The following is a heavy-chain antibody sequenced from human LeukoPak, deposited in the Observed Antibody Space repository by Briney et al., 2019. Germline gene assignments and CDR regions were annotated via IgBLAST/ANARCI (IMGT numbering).Heavy chain of an antibody. CDR3: ATVVNVYWERAFGY. V-gene: IGHV1-24*01. CDR1: GYTLTELS. CDR2: FDPEDGET. D-gene: IGHD5/OR15-5a*01. J-gene: IGHJ4*02. Sequence: ASVKVSCKVSGYTLTELSMHWVRQAPGKGLEWMGGFDPEDGETIYAQKFQGRVTMTEDTSTDTAYMELSSLRSEDTAVYYCATVVNVYWERAFGYWGQGTLVTVSS.